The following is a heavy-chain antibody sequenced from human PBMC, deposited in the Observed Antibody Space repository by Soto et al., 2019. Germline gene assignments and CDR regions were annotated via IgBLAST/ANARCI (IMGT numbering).Heavy chain of an antibody. J-gene: IGHJ5*02. V-gene: IGHV4-31*03. CDR2: IYYSGRT. CDR3: ARGSFSSSSSWFDP. CDR1: GGAIISGGYC. D-gene: IGHD6-6*01. Sequence: SETLSLTCTVSGGAIISGGYCFIGIRQHPWNGLEWIGYIYYSGRTYYNPSLHSRVSIAVDTTENQFSLKLTSVTAADTSVYYCARGSFSSSSSWFDPWGRGTLVTVS.